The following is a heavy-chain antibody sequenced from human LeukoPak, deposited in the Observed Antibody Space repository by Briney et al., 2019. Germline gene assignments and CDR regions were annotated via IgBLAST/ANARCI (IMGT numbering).Heavy chain of an antibody. D-gene: IGHD4-17*01. CDR3: AKPDGDYVGQLDAFDI. CDR2: ISSSGSTI. Sequence: GGSLRLSCAASGFTFSSYEMNWVRQAPGKGLEWVSYISSSGSTIYYADSVKGRFTISRDNSKNTLYLQMNSLRAEDTAVFYCAKPDGDYVGQLDAFDIWGQGTMVTVSS. CDR1: GFTFSSYE. V-gene: IGHV3-48*03. J-gene: IGHJ3*02.